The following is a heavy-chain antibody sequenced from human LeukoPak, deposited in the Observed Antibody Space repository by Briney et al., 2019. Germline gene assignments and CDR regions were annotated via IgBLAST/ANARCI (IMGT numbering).Heavy chain of an antibody. Sequence: SETLSLTCTVSGGSISSYYWSWIRQPPGKGLEWIGYIYYSGSTNYNPSLKSRVTMSIDTSKNQFSLNLISVTAADTAVYYCARDSGTTGEVKFDPWGQGTLVTVSS. CDR2: IYYSGST. V-gene: IGHV4-59*12. J-gene: IGHJ5*02. D-gene: IGHD3-10*01. CDR1: GGSISSYY. CDR3: ARDSGTTGEVKFDP.